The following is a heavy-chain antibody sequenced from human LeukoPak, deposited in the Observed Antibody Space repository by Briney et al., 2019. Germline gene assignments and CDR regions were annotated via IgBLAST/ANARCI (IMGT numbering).Heavy chain of an antibody. J-gene: IGHJ4*02. D-gene: IGHD5-18*01. V-gene: IGHV3-23*01. CDR2: ISGSGGST. CDR1: GFTFSSYA. CDR3: AKVKGAWIQLWPGFDY. Sequence: PGGSLRLSCAASGFTFSSYAMSWVRQAPGKGLEWVSAISGSGGSTYYADSVKGRFTISRDNSKNTLYLQMNSLRAEDTAVYYCAKVKGAWIQLWPGFDYWGQGTLVTVSS.